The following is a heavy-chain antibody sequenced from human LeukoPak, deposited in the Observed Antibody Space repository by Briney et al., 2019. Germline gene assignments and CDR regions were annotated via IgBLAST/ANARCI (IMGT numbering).Heavy chain of an antibody. CDR3: AKVIRGYDWLDY. Sequence: PGGSLRLSCAASGFTFDDYAMHRVRQAPGKGLEWVSLISGDGGSTYYADSVKGRFTISRDNSKNSLYLQMNSLRTEDTALYYCAKVIRGYDWLDYWGQGTLVTVSS. CDR2: ISGDGGST. V-gene: IGHV3-43*02. D-gene: IGHD5-12*01. J-gene: IGHJ4*02. CDR1: GFTFDDYA.